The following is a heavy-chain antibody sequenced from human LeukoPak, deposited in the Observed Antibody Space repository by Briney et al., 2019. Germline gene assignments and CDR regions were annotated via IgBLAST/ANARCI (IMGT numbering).Heavy chain of an antibody. CDR1: GGSISSSSYY. D-gene: IGHD4-17*01. J-gene: IGHJ4*02. V-gene: IGHV4-39*01. Sequence: PSETLSLTCTVSGGSISSSSYYWGWIRQPPGKGLEWIGSIYYSGSTYYNPSLKSRVTISVDTSKNQFSLKLSSVTAADTAVYYCARQFYGAQRFFDYWGQGTLVTVSS. CDR2: IYYSGST. CDR3: ARQFYGAQRFFDY.